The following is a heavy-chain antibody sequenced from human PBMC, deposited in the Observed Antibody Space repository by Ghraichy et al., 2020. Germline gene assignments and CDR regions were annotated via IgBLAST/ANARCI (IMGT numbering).Heavy chain of an antibody. J-gene: IGHJ3*02. V-gene: IGHV3-23*01. CDR3: AKPGKALGSGYSSSWYAGAFDI. Sequence: GGSLRLSCAASGFTFSSYAMSWVRQAPGKGLEWVSAISGSGGSTYYADSVKGRFTISRDNSKNTLYLQMNSLRAEDTAVYYCAKPGKALGSGYSSSWYAGAFDIWGQGTMVTVSS. D-gene: IGHD6-13*01. CDR2: ISGSGGST. CDR1: GFTFSSYA.